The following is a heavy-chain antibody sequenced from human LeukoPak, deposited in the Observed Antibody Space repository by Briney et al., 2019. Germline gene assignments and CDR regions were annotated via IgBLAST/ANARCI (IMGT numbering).Heavy chain of an antibody. D-gene: IGHD3-9*01. CDR3: ARVILTGYYGSPGIIDY. Sequence: PGGSLRLSCAASGFTFSGYAMHWVRQAPGKGLEWVAVISYDGSNKYYADSVKGRFTISRDNSKNTLYLQMNSLRAEDTAVYYCARVILTGYYGSPGIIDYWGQGTLVTVSS. V-gene: IGHV3-30*04. CDR1: GFTFSGYA. CDR2: ISYDGSNK. J-gene: IGHJ4*02.